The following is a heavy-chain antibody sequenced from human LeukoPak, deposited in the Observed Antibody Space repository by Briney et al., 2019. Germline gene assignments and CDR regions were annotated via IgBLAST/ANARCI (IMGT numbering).Heavy chain of an antibody. D-gene: IGHD3-9*01. V-gene: IGHV1-46*01. J-gene: IGHJ4*02. Sequence: ASVKVSCKASGYTFTSYYMHWVRQAPGQGLEWMGIINPSGGSTSYAQKFQGRVTMTRDTSTSTVYMELSSLRSEDTAVYYCATTRGADILTGRGVHYWGQGTLVTVFS. CDR3: ATTRGADILTGRGVHY. CDR2: INPSGGST. CDR1: GYTFTSYY.